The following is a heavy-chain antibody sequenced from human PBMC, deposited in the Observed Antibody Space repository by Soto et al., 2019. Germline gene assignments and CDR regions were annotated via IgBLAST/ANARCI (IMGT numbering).Heavy chain of an antibody. CDR1: GGSISSGGYY. J-gene: IGHJ3*02. D-gene: IGHD4-17*01. V-gene: IGHV4-31*03. CDR3: ARGPYGDYAGGAFDI. CDR2: IYYSGST. Sequence: PSETLSLTCTVSGGSISSGGYYWSWIRQHPGKGLEWIGYIYYSGSTYYNPSLKSRVTISVDTSKNQFSLKLSSVTAADTAVYYCARGPYGDYAGGAFDIWGQGTMVTVS.